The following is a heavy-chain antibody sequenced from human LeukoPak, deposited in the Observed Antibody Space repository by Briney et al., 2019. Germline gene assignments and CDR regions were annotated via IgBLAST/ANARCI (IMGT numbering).Heavy chain of an antibody. Sequence: ASVKVSCRASGYTFTGYYMHWVRQAPGQGLEWMGWIHPTSGGTKYGQNFQGRVTLTRDTSISTAYMELSRLRSDDTAVYCARLINGVRAFDLWGQGTMVTVSS. D-gene: IGHD2-8*01. CDR1: GYTFTGYY. J-gene: IGHJ3*01. V-gene: IGHV1-2*02. CDR3: ARLINGVRAFDL. CDR2: IHPTSGGT.